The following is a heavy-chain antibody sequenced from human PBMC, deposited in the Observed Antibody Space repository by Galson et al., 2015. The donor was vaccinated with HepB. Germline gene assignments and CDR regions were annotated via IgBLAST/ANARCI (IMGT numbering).Heavy chain of an antibody. V-gene: IGHV1-18*04. CDR2: IRGHNGNT. CDR1: GYTFTSYG. Sequence: SVKVSCKASGYTFTSYGISWVRQAPGQGLEWMGWIRGHNGNTNYAQKFQGRVTMTTDTSTSTAYMELRSLRSDDTAVYYCARDLAVAASSRYDYWGQGTLVTVSS. J-gene: IGHJ4*02. D-gene: IGHD6-19*01. CDR3: ARDLAVAASSRYDY.